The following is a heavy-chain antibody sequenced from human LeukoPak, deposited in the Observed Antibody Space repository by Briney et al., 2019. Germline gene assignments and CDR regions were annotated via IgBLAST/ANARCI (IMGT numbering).Heavy chain of an antibody. CDR1: AFSLSAYN. J-gene: IGHJ4*02. V-gene: IGHV3-21*04. CDR2: ISYTGTYI. D-gene: IGHD1-26*01. Sequence: GGSLRLSCAASAFSLSAYNMNWVRQAPGKGLEWVSSISYTGTYIYYAVSVRGRFTISRDNSKNTLYLQMSSLRAEDTAVYYCSKKGQSESNGRPDWGQGTLVTVSS. CDR3: SKKGQSESNGRPD.